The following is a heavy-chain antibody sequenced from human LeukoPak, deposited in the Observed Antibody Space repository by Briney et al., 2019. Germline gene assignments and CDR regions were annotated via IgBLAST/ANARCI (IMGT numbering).Heavy chain of an antibody. Sequence: SQTLSLTCTVSGGSISSGAYYWSWIRQHPGKGLEWIGEINHSGSTNYNPSLKSRVTISVDTSKNQFSLKLSSVTAADTAVYYCARDVIAAPIINYYGMDVWGQGTTVTVSS. CDR3: ARDVIAAPIINYYGMDV. J-gene: IGHJ6*02. CDR1: GGSISSGAYY. D-gene: IGHD6-13*01. V-gene: IGHV4-31*03. CDR2: INHSGST.